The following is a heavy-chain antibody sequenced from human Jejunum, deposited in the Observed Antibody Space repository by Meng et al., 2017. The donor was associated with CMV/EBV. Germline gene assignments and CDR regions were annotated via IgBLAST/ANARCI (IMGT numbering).Heavy chain of an antibody. D-gene: IGHD5-12*01. CDR3: ARGDNGFFEDFDH. Sequence: ASAFTFSSFSMHWVRQAPGKGLEWVAQISYDGSDEDSVESVKGRFAISRDNSKYTLYLQLDSLRPEVTALYYCARGDNGFFEDFDHWGQGTLVTVSS. CDR1: AFTFSSFS. CDR2: ISYDGSDE. J-gene: IGHJ5*02. V-gene: IGHV3-30*09.